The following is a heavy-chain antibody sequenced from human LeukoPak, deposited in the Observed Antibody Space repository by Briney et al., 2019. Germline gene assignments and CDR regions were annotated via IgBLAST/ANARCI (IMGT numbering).Heavy chain of an antibody. J-gene: IGHJ5*02. CDR3: ARAVGVWGSYRSPNWFDP. Sequence: SETLSLTCTVSVGSISSCYWSWIRQPPGKGLEWFGYIYYSGSTNYNPSLKSRVTISVDTSKNQFSLKLSSVTAADTAVYYCARAVGVWGSYRSPNWFDPWGQGTLVTVSS. CDR1: VGSISSCY. V-gene: IGHV4-59*01. CDR2: IYYSGST. D-gene: IGHD3-16*02.